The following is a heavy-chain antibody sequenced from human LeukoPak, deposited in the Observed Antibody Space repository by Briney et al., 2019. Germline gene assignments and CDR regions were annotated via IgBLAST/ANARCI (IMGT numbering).Heavy chain of an antibody. CDR1: GYSISSGYY. J-gene: IGHJ4*02. CDR3: ARWRIVATSLDY. D-gene: IGHD5-12*01. V-gene: IGHV4-38-2*02. Sequence: SETLSLTCTVSGYSISSGYYWGWIRQPPGKGLEWIGSIYYSGSTYYNPSLKSRVTISVDTSKNQFFLKLSSVTAADTAVYYCARWRIVATSLDYWGQGTLVTVSS. CDR2: IYYSGST.